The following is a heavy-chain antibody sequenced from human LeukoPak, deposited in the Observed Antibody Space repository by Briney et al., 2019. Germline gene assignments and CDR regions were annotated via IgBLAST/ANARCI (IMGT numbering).Heavy chain of an antibody. CDR1: GFTFYDYA. CDR3: AKAGLGYYYYMDV. CDR2: ISWDGGST. V-gene: IGHV3-43D*03. D-gene: IGHD3/OR15-3a*01. Sequence: GGSLRLSCAASGFTFYDYAMHWVRQAPGKGLEWVSLISWDGGSTYYADSVKGRFTISRDNSKNSLYLQMNSLRAEDTALYYCAKAGLGYYYYMDVWGKGTTVTVSS. J-gene: IGHJ6*03.